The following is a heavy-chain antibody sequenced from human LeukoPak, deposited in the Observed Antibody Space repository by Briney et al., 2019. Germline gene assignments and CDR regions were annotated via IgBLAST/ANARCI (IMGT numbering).Heavy chain of an antibody. CDR2: ISWDSGTI. CDR1: GFTFNTYG. Sequence: GRSLRLSCAGSGFTFNTYGIPWVRQAPGKGLEWVSGISWDSGTIVYADSVKGRFTISRDNAENSLFLQMNSLRVEDTAIYYCTRDSGLTGYDLLDYWGQGTLVTVSS. V-gene: IGHV3-9*01. D-gene: IGHD5-12*01. CDR3: TRDSGLTGYDLLDY. J-gene: IGHJ4*02.